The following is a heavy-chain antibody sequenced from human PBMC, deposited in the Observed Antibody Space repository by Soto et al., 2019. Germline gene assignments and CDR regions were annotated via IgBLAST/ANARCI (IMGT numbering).Heavy chain of an antibody. CDR2: IYYSGSS. CDR3: ARALRALYGYFDL. V-gene: IGHV4-30-4*01. Sequence: QVQLQESGPGLVKPSQTLSLTFNVAGGSISSGDYYWSWIRQPPGKGLEWIGYIYYSGSSYYNPSLKSRVTISIDTSKNQFSLKLSSVTAADTAVYDCARALRALYGYFDLWGRGTLVPVSS. J-gene: IGHJ2*01. CDR1: GGSISSGDYY.